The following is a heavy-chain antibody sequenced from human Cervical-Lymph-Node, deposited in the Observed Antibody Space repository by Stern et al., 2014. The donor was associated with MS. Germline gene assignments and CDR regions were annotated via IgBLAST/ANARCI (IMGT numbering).Heavy chain of an antibody. CDR3: ARDLGYSSSWSYWYFDL. CDR2: ISSSSRYI. J-gene: IGHJ2*01. D-gene: IGHD6-13*01. Sequence: EVQLEESGGGLVKPGGSLRLSCAASGFTFSSYSMNWVRQAPGKGLEWVSSISSSSRYIYYADSVKGRFTISRDNAKNSLYLQMNSLRAEDTAVYYCARDLGYSSSWSYWYFDLWGRGTLVTVSS. CDR1: GFTFSSYS. V-gene: IGHV3-21*01.